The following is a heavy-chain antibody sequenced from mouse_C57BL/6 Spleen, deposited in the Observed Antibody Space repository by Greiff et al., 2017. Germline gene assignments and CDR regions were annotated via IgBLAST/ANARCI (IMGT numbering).Heavy chain of an antibody. J-gene: IGHJ2*01. D-gene: IGHD4-1*01. CDR3: ASLGRQGGY. CDR1: GYTFTSYW. V-gene: IGHV1-52*01. Sequence: QVQLQQPGAELVRPGSSVKLSCKASGYTFTSYWLHWVKQRPIQGLEWIGNIDPSDSETHYNQKFKDKATLTVDKSSSTAYMQLSSLTSEDSAVYYCASLGRQGGYWGQGTTLTVSS. CDR2: IDPSDSET.